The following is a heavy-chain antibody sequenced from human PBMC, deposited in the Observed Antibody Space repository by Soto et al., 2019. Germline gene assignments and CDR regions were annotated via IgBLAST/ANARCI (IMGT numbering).Heavy chain of an antibody. J-gene: IGHJ4*02. CDR2: ISYDGSNK. V-gene: IGHV3-30*04. CDR3: ARDPGTQWELLYYFDY. CDR1: GFTFRTYA. D-gene: IGHD1-26*01. Sequence: PGGSLRLSCAASGFTFRTYAMHWVRQAPGKGLEWVTVISYDGSNKYYTDSVKGRFTISRDNSKNTLYLQMNSLRAEDTAVYYCARDPGTQWELLYYFDYWGQGT.